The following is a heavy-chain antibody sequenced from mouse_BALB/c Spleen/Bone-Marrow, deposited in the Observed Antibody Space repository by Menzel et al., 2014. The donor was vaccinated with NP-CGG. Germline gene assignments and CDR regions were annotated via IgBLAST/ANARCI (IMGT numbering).Heavy chain of an antibody. V-gene: IGHV5-6*01. J-gene: IGHJ2*01. CDR2: ISSGGSYT. D-gene: IGHD1-1*01. CDR3: ARPTTVVATGGSFDY. CDR1: GFTFSSYG. Sequence: EVKLVESGGDLVKPGGSLKLSCAASGFTFSSYGTSWVRQTPDKRLEWVATISSGGSYTYYPDSVKGRFTISRDNAKNTLYLQMSSLKSEDTAMYYCARPTTVVATGGSFDYWGQGTTLTVSS.